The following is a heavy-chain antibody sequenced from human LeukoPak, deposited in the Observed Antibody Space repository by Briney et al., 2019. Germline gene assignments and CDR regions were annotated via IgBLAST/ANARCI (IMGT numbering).Heavy chain of an antibody. D-gene: IGHD3-10*01. J-gene: IGHJ6*02. Sequence: GGSPRLSCAASGLTFSDFYMSWIRQAPGKGLEWVSHISSSGDTIYYADSVRGRFTISRDNAKNSLYLQMNSLRAEDTALYYCAKDIFRGFDGMDVWGQGTTVTVSS. V-gene: IGHV3-11*01. CDR3: AKDIFRGFDGMDV. CDR1: GLTFSDFY. CDR2: ISSSGDTI.